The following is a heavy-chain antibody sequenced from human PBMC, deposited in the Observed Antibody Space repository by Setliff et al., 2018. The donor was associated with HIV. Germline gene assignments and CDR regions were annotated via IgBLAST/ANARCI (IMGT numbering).Heavy chain of an antibody. V-gene: IGHV1-18*01. J-gene: IGHJ1*01. CDR2: ISPYNGDT. D-gene: IGHD3-22*01. CDR1: GYRFNTYG. CDR3: VRGVTRDISGYYRDEYFQH. Sequence: ASVKVSCKASGYRFNTYGISWVRQAPGQGLEWMGWISPYNGDTRFAQSLQGRVTLATDTSTNTAYMEMRTLRSDDTAVYFCVRGVTRDISGYYRDEYFQHWGQGTPVTVSS.